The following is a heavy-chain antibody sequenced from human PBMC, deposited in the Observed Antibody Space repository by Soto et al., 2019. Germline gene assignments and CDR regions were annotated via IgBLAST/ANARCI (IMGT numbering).Heavy chain of an antibody. CDR3: AGGIAAAGYYYYGMDV. Sequence: SVKVSCKASGDTFSSYAIRWVRQAPGQGLEWMGGIIPIVGTANYAQKFQGRVTITADESTSTAYMELSSLRSEDTAVYYCAGGIAAAGYYYYGMDVWGQGTTVTVSS. V-gene: IGHV1-69*13. D-gene: IGHD6-13*01. J-gene: IGHJ6*02. CDR2: IIPIVGTA. CDR1: GDTFSSYA.